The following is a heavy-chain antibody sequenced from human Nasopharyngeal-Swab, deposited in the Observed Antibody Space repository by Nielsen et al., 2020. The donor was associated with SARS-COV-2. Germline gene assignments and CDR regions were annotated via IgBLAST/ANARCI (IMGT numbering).Heavy chain of an antibody. CDR2: FNPGGGS. CDR3: ARGLSSVVPAPILGLGPWYSYYYMDV. J-gene: IGHJ6*03. Sequence: SRQAPGQGLEWIGDFNPGGGSTFSPSLKSRVSISVDPSKNQFSLRLTSVTAADTAVYYCARGLSSVVPAPILGLGPWYSYYYMDVWDKGTTVTVSS. V-gene: IGHV4-34*01. D-gene: IGHD2-2*01.